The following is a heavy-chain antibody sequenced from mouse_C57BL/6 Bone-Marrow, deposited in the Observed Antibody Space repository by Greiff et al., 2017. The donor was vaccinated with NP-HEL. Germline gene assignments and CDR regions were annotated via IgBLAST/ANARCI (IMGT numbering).Heavy chain of an antibody. CDR1: GYAFTNYL. V-gene: IGHV1-54*01. CDR2: INPGSGGT. CDR3: ARGITTVVAPYWYFDV. J-gene: IGHJ1*03. Sequence: QVQLKESGAELVRPGTSVKVSCKASGYAFTNYLIEWVKQRPGQGLEWIGVINPGSGGTNYNEKFKGKATLPADKSSSTAYMQLSSLTSEDSAVYFCARGITTVVAPYWYFDVWGTGTTVTVSS. D-gene: IGHD1-1*01.